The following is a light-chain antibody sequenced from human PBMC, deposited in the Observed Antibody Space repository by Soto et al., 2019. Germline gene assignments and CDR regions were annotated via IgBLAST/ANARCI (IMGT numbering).Light chain of an antibody. CDR3: CSYAGSSWV. Sequence: QSVLTQPRSVSGSPGQSVTISCTGTSSDVGGYNYVSWYQQYPGKAPKLMIYDVSKRPSGVPDRFSGSKSGNTASLTISGLQAEDEADYYCCSYAGSSWVFGGGTQLTVL. V-gene: IGLV2-11*01. CDR2: DVS. J-gene: IGLJ3*02. CDR1: SSDVGGYNY.